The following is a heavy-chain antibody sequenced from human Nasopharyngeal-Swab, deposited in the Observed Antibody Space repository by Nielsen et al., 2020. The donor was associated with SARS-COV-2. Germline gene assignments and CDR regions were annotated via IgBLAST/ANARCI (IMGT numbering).Heavy chain of an antibody. CDR1: GFTFSSYD. J-gene: IGHJ4*02. V-gene: IGHV3-13*01. CDR3: ASGTVTLLHY. Sequence: GESLKISCAASGFTFSSYDMHWVRQATGKGLERVSAIGTAGDTYYPGSVKGRFTISRENAKNSLYLQMNSLSAEDTAVYYCASGTVTLLHYWGQGTLVTVSS. CDR2: IGTAGDT. D-gene: IGHD4-23*01.